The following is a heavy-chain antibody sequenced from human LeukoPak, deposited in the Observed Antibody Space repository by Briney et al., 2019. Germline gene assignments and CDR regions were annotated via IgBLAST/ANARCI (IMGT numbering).Heavy chain of an antibody. CDR3: ARDSSGWLGEA. J-gene: IGHJ5*02. Sequence: ASVKVSCKASGYTFTSYYMHWVLQAPGQGLEWMGIINPSGGSTSYAQKFQGRVTMTRDTSTSTVYMELSSLRSEDTAVYYCARDSSGWLGEAWGQGTLVTVSS. D-gene: IGHD6-19*01. V-gene: IGHV1-46*01. CDR1: GYTFTSYY. CDR2: INPSGGST.